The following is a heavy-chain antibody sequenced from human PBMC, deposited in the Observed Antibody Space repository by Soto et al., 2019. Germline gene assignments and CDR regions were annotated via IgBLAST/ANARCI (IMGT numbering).Heavy chain of an antibody. CDR2: ISAYNGNT. Sequence: QVQLVQSGAEVKKPGASVKVSCKASGYTFTSYGISWVRQAPGQGLEWMGWISAYNGNTNYAQKLQGRVTMTTDTSASTAYMELRSLRSDDTAVYYCARSRHPFLDWLLTDWDYYYYMDVWGKGTTVTVSS. CDR3: ARSRHPFLDWLLTDWDYYYYMDV. CDR1: GYTFTSYG. J-gene: IGHJ6*03. D-gene: IGHD3-3*01. V-gene: IGHV1-18*01.